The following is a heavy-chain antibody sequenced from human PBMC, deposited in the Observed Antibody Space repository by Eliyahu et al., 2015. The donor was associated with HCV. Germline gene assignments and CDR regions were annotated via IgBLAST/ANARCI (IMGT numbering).Heavy chain of an antibody. J-gene: IGHJ4*02. Sequence: QVQLVQSGAEVKKPGASVKVSCKASGYTFTGHLIYWVRQAPGQGLEWMGWIKPNSGGTTYAPNFQGRVTMTRDTSISTAYMELTRLRSGDTAVYYCARHGLGLGELGDYWGQGTLVTVSS. D-gene: IGHD3-16*01. CDR1: GYTFTGHL. CDR3: ARHGLGLGELGDY. CDR2: IKPNSGGT. V-gene: IGHV1-2*02.